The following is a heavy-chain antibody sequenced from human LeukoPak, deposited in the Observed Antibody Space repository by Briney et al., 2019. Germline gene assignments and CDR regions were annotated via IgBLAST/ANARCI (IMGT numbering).Heavy chain of an antibody. D-gene: IGHD3-10*01. CDR2: ISRSGDTI. CDR1: GFTFSKYD. Sequence: GGSLRLSCAASGFTFSKYDMNWVRQAPGKGLAWVSYISRSGDTIYFADSVKGRFTISRHNAKNSLDLQMNSQRDEDKEGYYCGRGYASDYWGQGAMVTVSS. J-gene: IGHJ4*02. CDR3: GRGYASDY. V-gene: IGHV3-48*03.